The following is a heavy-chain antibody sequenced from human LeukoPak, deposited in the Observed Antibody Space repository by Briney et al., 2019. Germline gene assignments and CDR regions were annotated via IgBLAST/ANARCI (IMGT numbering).Heavy chain of an antibody. V-gene: IGHV4-34*01. CDR1: GGSFSGYY. J-gene: IGHJ4*02. D-gene: IGHD6-6*01. Sequence: SETLSLTCAVYGGSFSGYYWSWIRQPPGKGLEWIGEINHSGSTNYNPSLKSRVTISVDTSKNQFSLKLSSVTAADTAVYYCARGGVAARRGLSYWGQGTVVTVSS. CDR2: INHSGST. CDR3: ARGGVAARRGLSY.